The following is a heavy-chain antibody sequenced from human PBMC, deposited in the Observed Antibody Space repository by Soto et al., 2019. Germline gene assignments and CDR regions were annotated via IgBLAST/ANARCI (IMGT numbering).Heavy chain of an antibody. V-gene: IGHV3-30*18. D-gene: IGHD3-22*01. CDR3: AKVYDSSGSYFDY. CDR1: GFTFSSYG. CDR2: ISYDGSNK. Sequence: PGGSLRLSCAASGFTFSSYGMHWVRQAPGKGLEWVAVISYDGSNKYYADSVKGRFTIPRDNSKNTLYLQMNSLRAEDTAVYYCAKVYDSSGSYFDYWGQGTLVTVSS. J-gene: IGHJ4*02.